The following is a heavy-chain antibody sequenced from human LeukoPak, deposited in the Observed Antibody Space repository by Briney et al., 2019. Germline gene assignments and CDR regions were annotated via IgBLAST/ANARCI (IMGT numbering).Heavy chain of an antibody. CDR2: ISWNSGSI. D-gene: IGHD2-2*02. CDR3: AKDPVPYCSSTSCYTGYFDY. V-gene: IGHV3-9*01. Sequence: GGSLRLSCAASGFTFDDYAMHWVRQAPGKGLEWVSGISWNSGSIGYADSVKGRFTISRDNAKNSLYLQMNSLRAEDTALYYCAKDPVPYCSSTSCYTGYFDYWGQGTLVTVSS. J-gene: IGHJ4*02. CDR1: GFTFDDYA.